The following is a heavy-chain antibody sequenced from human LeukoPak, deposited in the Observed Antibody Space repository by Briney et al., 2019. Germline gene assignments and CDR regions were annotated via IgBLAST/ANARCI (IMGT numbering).Heavy chain of an antibody. J-gene: IGHJ5*02. CDR1: GGSISSSSYY. Sequence: SETLSLTCTVSGGSISSSSYYWGWIRQPPGKGLEWIGSMFHTGTTHYNPSLRSRVTISIDTAKNQFSLKMTSVTAADTAMYYCARNNYGDYANAWGQGILVTVVS. V-gene: IGHV4-39*01. CDR3: ARNNYGDYANA. D-gene: IGHD4-17*01. CDR2: MFHTGTT.